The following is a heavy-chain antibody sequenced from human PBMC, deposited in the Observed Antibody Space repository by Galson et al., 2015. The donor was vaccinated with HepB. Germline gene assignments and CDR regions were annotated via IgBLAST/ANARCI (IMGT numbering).Heavy chain of an antibody. CDR1: GFTFSSYA. CDR3: ARELDYYYYGMDV. V-gene: IGHV3-64*01. Sequence: SLRLSCAASGFTFSSYAMHWVRQAPGKGLEYVSAISSNGGSTYYANSVKGRFTISRDNSKNTLYLQMGSLRAEDMAVYYCARELDYYYYGMDVWGQGTTVTVSS. J-gene: IGHJ6*02. CDR2: ISSNGGST. D-gene: IGHD6-6*01.